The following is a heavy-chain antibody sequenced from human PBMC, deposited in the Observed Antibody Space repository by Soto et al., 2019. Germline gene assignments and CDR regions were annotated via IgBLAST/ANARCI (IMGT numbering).Heavy chain of an antibody. CDR2: ISYDGSNK. D-gene: IGHD4-4*01. V-gene: IGHV3-30-3*01. J-gene: IGHJ6*02. CDR3: ARDTVRGYYGMDV. Sequence: GGSLRLSCAASGFTFSSYAMHWVRQAPGKGLEWVAVISYDGSNKYYADSVKGRFTISRDNSKNTLYLQMNSLRAEDTAVYYCARDTVRGYYGMDVWGQGTTVTVSS. CDR1: GFTFSSYA.